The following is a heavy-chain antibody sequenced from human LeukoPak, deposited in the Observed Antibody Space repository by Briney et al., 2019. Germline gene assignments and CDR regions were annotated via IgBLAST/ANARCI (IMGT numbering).Heavy chain of an antibody. CDR3: AKRRGYCSGGSCFPTSYYFDY. CDR2: ISGSGGST. D-gene: IGHD2-15*01. CDR1: GFTFSSYA. Sequence: GGSLRLSRAASGFTFSSYAMSWVRQAPGKGLEWVSAISGSGGSTYYADSVKGRFTISRDNPKNTLYLQMNSLRAEDTAVYYCAKRRGYCSGGSCFPTSYYFDYWGQGTLVTVSS. V-gene: IGHV3-23*01. J-gene: IGHJ4*02.